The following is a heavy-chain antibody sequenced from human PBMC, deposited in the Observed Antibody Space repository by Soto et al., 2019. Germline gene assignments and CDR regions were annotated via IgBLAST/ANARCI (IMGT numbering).Heavy chain of an antibody. V-gene: IGHV3-30-3*01. Sequence: QVQLVESGGGVVQPGRSLRLSCAASGFTFSSYAMHWVRQAPGKGLEWVAVISYDGSNKYYADSVKGRFTISRDNSKNTLYLQMNSLRAEDTAVYYCARGSAAGKMWFDPWGQGTLVTVSS. J-gene: IGHJ5*02. CDR1: GFTFSSYA. CDR3: ARGSAAGKMWFDP. D-gene: IGHD6-13*01. CDR2: ISYDGSNK.